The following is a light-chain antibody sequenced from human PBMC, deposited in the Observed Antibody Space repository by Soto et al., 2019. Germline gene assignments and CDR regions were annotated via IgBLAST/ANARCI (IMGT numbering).Light chain of an antibody. CDR2: KAS. J-gene: IGKJ2*01. V-gene: IGKV1-5*03. CDR1: QTISSW. Sequence: DIQMTQSPSTLSASVGDRVTITCRASQTISSWLAWFQQKPGKAPKVLMYKASSLEGGVPSRFSGSGSGTEFTLTISSLQPDDFETYCCQQYKSYPYTFGQGTKLEIK. CDR3: QQYKSYPYT.